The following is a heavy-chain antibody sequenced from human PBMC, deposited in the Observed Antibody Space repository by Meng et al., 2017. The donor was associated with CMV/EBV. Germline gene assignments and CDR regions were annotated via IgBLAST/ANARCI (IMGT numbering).Heavy chain of an antibody. CDR1: GGSLSSYY. J-gene: IGHJ4*02. Sequence: QVQLQESGPGLVKPAETLSFTCTVSGGSLSSYYWSWIRQPAGKGLEWIGRIYTSGSTNYNPSLKSRVTMSVDTSKNQFSLKLSSVTAADTAVYYCARGGLYYYDSSGHFDYWGQGTLVTVSS. D-gene: IGHD3-22*01. CDR2: IYTSGST. CDR3: ARGGLYYYDSSGHFDY. V-gene: IGHV4-4*07.